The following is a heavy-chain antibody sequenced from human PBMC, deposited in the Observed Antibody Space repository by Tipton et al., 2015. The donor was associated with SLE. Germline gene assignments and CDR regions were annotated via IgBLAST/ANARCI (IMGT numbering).Heavy chain of an antibody. J-gene: IGHJ4*02. V-gene: IGHV3-23*01. CDR2: ISGSGGST. CDR1: GFTFSSYA. Sequence: SLRLSCAASGFTFSSYAMSWVRQAPGKGLEWVSAISGSGGSTYYADSVKGRFTISRDNSKNTLYLQMNSLRAEDTAVYYCATSRGLTMIVPHPDYWGQGTLVTVSS. CDR3: ATSRGLTMIVPHPDY. D-gene: IGHD3-22*01.